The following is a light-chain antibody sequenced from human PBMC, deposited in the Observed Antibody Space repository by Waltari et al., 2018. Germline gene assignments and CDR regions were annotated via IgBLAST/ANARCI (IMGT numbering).Light chain of an antibody. CDR2: ANS. V-gene: IGLV1-40*01. CDR1: SSNTGAGYA. J-gene: IGLJ2*01. Sequence: SLLTPPPSVSGAPGQRVTISRTGSSSNTGAGYAVHWYQQLPGTVPKLLIYANSNRPSGVPDRFSGSKSGTSASLAITGLQAEDEADYYCQSYDSSLSDWVFGGGTKLTVL. CDR3: QSYDSSLSDWV.